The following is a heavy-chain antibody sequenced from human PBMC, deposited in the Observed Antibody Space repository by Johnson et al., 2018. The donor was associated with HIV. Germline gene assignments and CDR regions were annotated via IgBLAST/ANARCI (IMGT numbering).Heavy chain of an antibody. Sequence: EVQLVESGGGVVQPGRSLRLYCAASGFTFSSYAMHWVRQAPGKGLEWVSTISGGCTTYYSDSAKGRFTISRDSSKDTLYLQMNSLRAEDTAVYYCARETRDDAFDIWGQGTLVTVSS. V-gene: IGHV3-23*04. CDR1: GFTFSSYA. J-gene: IGHJ3*02. CDR3: ARETRDDAFDI. CDR2: ISGGCTT. D-gene: IGHD2-2*01.